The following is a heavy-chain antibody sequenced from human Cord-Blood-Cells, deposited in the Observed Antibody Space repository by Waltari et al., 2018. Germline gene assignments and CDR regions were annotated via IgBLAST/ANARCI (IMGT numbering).Heavy chain of an antibody. J-gene: IGHJ3*02. V-gene: IGHV3-48*03. CDR1: GFTFSSYE. CDR2: ISSSGSTI. Sequence: EVQLVESGGGLVQPGGSLRLSGAASGFTFSSYELNWVRQAPGKGLEWVSYISSSGSTIYYADSVKGRFTISRDNAKNSLYLQMNSLRAEDTAVYYCARDPKRYDAFDIWGQGTMVTVSS. CDR3: ARDPKRYDAFDI.